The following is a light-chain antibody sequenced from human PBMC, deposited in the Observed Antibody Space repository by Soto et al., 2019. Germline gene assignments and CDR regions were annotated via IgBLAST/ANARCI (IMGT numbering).Light chain of an antibody. J-gene: IGLJ2*01. CDR3: LLYFGGAQV. V-gene: IGLV7-43*01. Sequence: QTVVTQEPSLTGSPGGTVTLTCASSTGAVTNDNYPNWLQQKPGQAPRGLIYSTRNRHSWTPARFSGSLLGGKAALTLSGVQADDEADYYCLLYFGGAQVFGGGTKLTVL. CDR1: TGAVTNDNY. CDR2: STR.